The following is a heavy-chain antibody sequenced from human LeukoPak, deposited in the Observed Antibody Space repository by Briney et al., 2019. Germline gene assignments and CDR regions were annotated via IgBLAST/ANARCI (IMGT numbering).Heavy chain of an antibody. Sequence: SETLSLTCTVSGGSISSSYWSWIRQPPGKGLEWIGYISYTGSSIHNPSLKSRVTISVDTSKNQFSLRLSSVTAADTAVYYCAREYSRSSAGGYYYYYMDVWGKGTTVTVSS. CDR3: AREYSRSSAGGYYYYYMDV. D-gene: IGHD6-6*01. CDR2: ISYTGSS. CDR1: GGSISSSY. V-gene: IGHV4-59*01. J-gene: IGHJ6*03.